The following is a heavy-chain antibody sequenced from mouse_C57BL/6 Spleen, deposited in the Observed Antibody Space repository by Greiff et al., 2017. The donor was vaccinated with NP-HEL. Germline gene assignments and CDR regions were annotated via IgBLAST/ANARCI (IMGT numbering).Heavy chain of an antibody. D-gene: IGHD2-4*01. Sequence: EVQLVESEGGLVQPGSSMKLSCTASGFTFSDYYMAWVRQVPEKGLEWVANINYDGSSTYYLDSLKSRFIISRDNAKNILYLQMSSLKSEDTATYYCARVYDYAYYFDYWGQGTTLTVSS. J-gene: IGHJ2*01. CDR1: GFTFSDYY. CDR3: ARVYDYAYYFDY. CDR2: INYDGSST. V-gene: IGHV5-16*01.